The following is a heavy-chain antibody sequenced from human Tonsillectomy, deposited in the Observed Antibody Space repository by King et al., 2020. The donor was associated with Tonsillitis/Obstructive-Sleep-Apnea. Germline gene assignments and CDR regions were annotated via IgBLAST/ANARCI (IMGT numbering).Heavy chain of an antibody. V-gene: IGHV1-2*02. CDR2: INPNTGDT. Sequence: VQLVESGAEVKKPGASVKVSCRASGYTFTGYYIHWVRQAPGQGLEWMGWINPNTGDTNYAQKFQGRVTLTRDTSISTAYMELSRLRSDDTAVYYCASNWGSPSNFEYWGQGTLVTVSS. CDR1: GYTFTGYY. J-gene: IGHJ4*02. CDR3: ASNWGSPSNFEY. D-gene: IGHD7-27*01.